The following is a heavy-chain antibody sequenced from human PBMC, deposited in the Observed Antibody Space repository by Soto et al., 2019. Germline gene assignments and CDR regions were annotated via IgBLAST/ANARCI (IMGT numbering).Heavy chain of an antibody. CDR1: GFTFRSYA. CDR2: ILGSGST. V-gene: IGHV3-23*01. CDR3: AKDRQPDGFWPFDH. Sequence: EVQLLASGGGLVQPGGSLRLSCAASGFTFRSYAMSWVRQAPGQGLEWVSGILGSGSTYCADSVRGRFTISRDNSKNTLYLEMNSLRVEDTAMYYCAKDRQPDGFWPFDHWGQGTLITVSS. J-gene: IGHJ4*02. D-gene: IGHD3-3*01.